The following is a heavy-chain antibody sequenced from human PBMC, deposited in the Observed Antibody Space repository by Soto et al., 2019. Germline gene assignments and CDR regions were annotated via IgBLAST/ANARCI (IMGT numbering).Heavy chain of an antibody. D-gene: IGHD2-8*02. V-gene: IGHV4-34*01. CDR3: ARGLVVYAIDHDY. Sequence: SETLSLTCAVYGGSFSGYYWSWIRQPPGKGLEWIGEINHSGSTNYNPSLKSRVTISVDTSKNQFSLKLSSVTAADTAVYYCARGLVVYAIDHDYWGQGTLVTVSS. J-gene: IGHJ4*02. CDR2: INHSGST. CDR1: GGSFSGYY.